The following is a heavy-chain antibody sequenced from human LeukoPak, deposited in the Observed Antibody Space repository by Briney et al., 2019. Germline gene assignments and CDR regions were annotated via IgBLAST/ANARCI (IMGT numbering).Heavy chain of an antibody. CDR1: GGTFSSYA. Sequence: SVKVSCKASGGTFSSYAISWVRQAPGQGLEWMGEIIPIFGTANYAQKFQGRVTITTDESTSTAYMELSSLRSEDTAVYYCATDYYYDSSGYPGFLDYWGQGTLVTVSS. CDR3: ATDYYYDSSGYPGFLDY. CDR2: IIPIFGTA. J-gene: IGHJ4*02. D-gene: IGHD3-22*01. V-gene: IGHV1-69*05.